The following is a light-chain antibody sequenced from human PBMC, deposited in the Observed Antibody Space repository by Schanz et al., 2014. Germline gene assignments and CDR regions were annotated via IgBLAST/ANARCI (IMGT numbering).Light chain of an antibody. Sequence: QSALTQPASVSASPGQSITISCTGTATDIGGTYLVSWYQQNPGEAPKLLILGDNHRPSGVSNRFSGSMSANTASLTISGLQAEDEATYYCCSYSHTRAFVLFGGGTKLTVL. J-gene: IGLJ2*01. CDR2: GDN. CDR3: CSYSHTRAFVL. V-gene: IGLV2-23*02. CDR1: ATDIGGTYL.